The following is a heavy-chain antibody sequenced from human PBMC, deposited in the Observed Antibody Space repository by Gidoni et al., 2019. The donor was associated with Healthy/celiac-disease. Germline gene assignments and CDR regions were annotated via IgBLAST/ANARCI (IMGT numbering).Heavy chain of an antibody. V-gene: IGHV3-21*01. CDR3: ARDNSLTMIVEGEFDY. Sequence: EVQLVESGGGLVKPGGSLRLSCAASGFTFSSYSMNWVRQAPGKGLEWVSSISSSSSYIYYADSVKGRFTISRDNAKNSLYLQMNSLRAEDTAVYYCARDNSLTMIVEGEFDYWGQGTLVTVSS. D-gene: IGHD3-22*01. CDR1: GFTFSSYS. J-gene: IGHJ4*02. CDR2: ISSSSSYI.